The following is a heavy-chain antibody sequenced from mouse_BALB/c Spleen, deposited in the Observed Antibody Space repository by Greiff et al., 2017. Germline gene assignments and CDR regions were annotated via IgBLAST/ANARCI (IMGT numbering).Heavy chain of an antibody. CDR2: ISNGGGST. V-gene: IGHV5-12-2*01. CDR1: GFTFSSYT. D-gene: IGHD1-1*01. CDR3: ARHITTVVAPFAY. J-gene: IGHJ3*01. Sequence: EVHLVESGGGLVQPGGSLKLSCAASGFTFSSYTMSWVRQTPEKRLEWVAYISNGGGSTYYPDTVKGRFTISRDNAKNTLYLQMSSLKSEDTAMYYCARHITTVVAPFAYWGQGTLVTVSA.